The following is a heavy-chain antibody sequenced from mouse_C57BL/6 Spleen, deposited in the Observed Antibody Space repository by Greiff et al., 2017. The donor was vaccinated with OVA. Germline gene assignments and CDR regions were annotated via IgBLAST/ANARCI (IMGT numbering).Heavy chain of an antibody. CDR2: INPNNGGT. D-gene: IGHD2-4*01. V-gene: IGHV1-26*01. CDR1: GYTFTDYY. Sequence: VQLQQSGPELVKPGASVKISCKASGYTFTDYYMNWVKQSHGKSLEWIGDINPNNGGTSYNQKFKGKATLTVDKSSSTAYMELRSLTSEDSAVYYCARSPTMITTGYWYFDVWGTGTTVTVSS. J-gene: IGHJ1*03. CDR3: ARSPTMITTGYWYFDV.